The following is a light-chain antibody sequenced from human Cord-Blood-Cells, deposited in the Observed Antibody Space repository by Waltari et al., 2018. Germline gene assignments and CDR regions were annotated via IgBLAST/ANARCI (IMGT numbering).Light chain of an antibody. CDR1: QSISSW. Sequence: DIQMTQSPSTLSASVGDRVTITCRASQSISSWLAWYQQKPGKAPKLLIYKASSLESGVPSSFSGRGSGTVFTLTSSSLQPDDFATYYCQQYNSYSPTFGQGTKVEIK. V-gene: IGKV1-5*03. CDR3: QQYNSYSPT. J-gene: IGKJ1*01. CDR2: KAS.